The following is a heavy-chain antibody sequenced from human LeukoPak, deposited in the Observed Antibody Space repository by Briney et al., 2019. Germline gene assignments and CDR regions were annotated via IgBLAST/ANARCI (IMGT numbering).Heavy chain of an antibody. CDR3: ARARRDRASRGYYAI. Sequence: SETLSLTCAVDGGSFSGYYWSWTRQPPGKGLEWIGEINHSGSTNSNPSLKSRVTISVDTSKNQYSLKLSSVTAADTAVYYCARARRDRASRGYYAIWGQGTLVTVSS. J-gene: IGHJ4*02. CDR1: GGSFSGYY. D-gene: IGHD3-22*01. V-gene: IGHV4-34*01. CDR2: INHSGST.